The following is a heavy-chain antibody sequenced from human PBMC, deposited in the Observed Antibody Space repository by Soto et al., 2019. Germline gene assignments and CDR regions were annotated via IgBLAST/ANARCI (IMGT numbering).Heavy chain of an antibody. Sequence: SENLCLPRAVYGGSLSGYRWGWNRQPPGKGLEWIGGINHNGSTNYNPSLKSRVTISVDTPNNQFSLKLSSVTAADTAVYYCARVLPYYDFWSGYTTYNWFDPWGQGTLVTVSS. CDR3: ARVLPYYDFWSGYTTYNWFDP. CDR2: INHNGST. J-gene: IGHJ5*02. V-gene: IGHV4-34*01. CDR1: GGSLSGYR. D-gene: IGHD3-3*01.